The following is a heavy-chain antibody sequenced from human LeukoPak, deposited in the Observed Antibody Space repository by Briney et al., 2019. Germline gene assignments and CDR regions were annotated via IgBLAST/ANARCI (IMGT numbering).Heavy chain of an antibody. CDR1: GYTFTSYG. CDR2: INAYNGTT. Sequence: ASVKLSCTASGYTFTSYGFSWVRQAPGQGLEWMGWINAYNGTTNYAQKLQGRVTMTTDTSTSTAYMELRSLSSDDTAVYCCARDRESYCSGGGCYFGVDYWGQGTLVTVSS. CDR3: ARDRESYCSGGGCYFGVDY. J-gene: IGHJ4*02. D-gene: IGHD2-15*01. V-gene: IGHV1-18*01.